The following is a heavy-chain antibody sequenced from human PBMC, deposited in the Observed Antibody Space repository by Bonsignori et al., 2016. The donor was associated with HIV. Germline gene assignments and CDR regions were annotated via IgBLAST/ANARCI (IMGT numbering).Heavy chain of an antibody. J-gene: IGHJ4*02. V-gene: IGHV4-34*01. CDR2: INHSGST. CDR3: ARSSYYYGSGSYGY. Sequence: SETLSLTCAVYGGSFSGYYWSWIRQPPGKGLEWIGEINHSGSTNYNPSLKSRVTISVDTSKNQFSLKLSSVTAADTAVHYCARSSYYYGSGSYGYWGQGTLVTVSS. CDR1: GGSFSGYY. D-gene: IGHD3-10*01.